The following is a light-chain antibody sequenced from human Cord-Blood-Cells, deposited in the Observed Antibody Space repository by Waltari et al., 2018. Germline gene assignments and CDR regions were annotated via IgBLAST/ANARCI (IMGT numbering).Light chain of an antibody. Sequence: EIVLTQSPGPLSLSPGERATLHCRASQSVSSSYLAWYQKKPGQAPRLLIYGASSRATGIPDRFSGSGSGTDFTLTISRLEPEDFAVYYCQQYGSSPRTFGQGTKVEIK. CDR1: QSVSSSY. J-gene: IGKJ1*01. CDR2: GAS. CDR3: QQYGSSPRT. V-gene: IGKV3-20*01.